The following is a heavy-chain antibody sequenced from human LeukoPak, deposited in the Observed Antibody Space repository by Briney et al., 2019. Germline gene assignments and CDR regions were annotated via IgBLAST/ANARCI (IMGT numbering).Heavy chain of an antibody. Sequence: GASVKVSCKASGYTFTGYYMHWVRQASGQGLEWMGWINPNSGGTNYAQKFQGRVTMTRDTSISTAYMELSRLRSDDTAVYYCARVGDIVVVPAAMPLDYWGQGTLVTVSS. V-gene: IGHV1-2*02. J-gene: IGHJ4*02. D-gene: IGHD2-2*01. CDR3: ARVGDIVVVPAAMPLDY. CDR1: GYTFTGYY. CDR2: INPNSGGT.